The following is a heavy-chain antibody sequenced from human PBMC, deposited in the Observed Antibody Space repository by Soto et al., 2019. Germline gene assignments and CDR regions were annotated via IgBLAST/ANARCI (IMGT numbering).Heavy chain of an antibody. D-gene: IGHD6-13*01. CDR3: TRDAQQLANYGMDV. CDR1: GFNFNYHG. CDR2: LWAGGNYA. Sequence: QVRLVESGGNVVQPGRSLRLSCATSGFNFNYHGMHWVRQAPGKGLEWVAHLWAGGNYAYYAYSVKGRFTISSDQSTKTLYLQMNSLGAEYTAVYYCTRDAQQLANYGMDVWGQGTTVTVSS. J-gene: IGHJ6*02. V-gene: IGHV3-33*01.